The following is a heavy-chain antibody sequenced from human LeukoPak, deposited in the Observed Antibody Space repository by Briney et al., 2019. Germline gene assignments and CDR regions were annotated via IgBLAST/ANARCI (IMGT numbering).Heavy chain of an antibody. CDR1: GGSVSSGSYY. CDR3: AREVDYGDYLDAFDI. CDR2: IYYSGST. Sequence: SETLSLTCTVSGGSVSSGSYYWSWIRQPPGKGLEWIGYIYYSGSTNYNPSLKSRVTLSVDTSKNQFSLKLSSVTAADTAVYYCAREVDYGDYLDAFDIWGQGTMVTVSS. J-gene: IGHJ3*02. D-gene: IGHD4-17*01. V-gene: IGHV4-61*01.